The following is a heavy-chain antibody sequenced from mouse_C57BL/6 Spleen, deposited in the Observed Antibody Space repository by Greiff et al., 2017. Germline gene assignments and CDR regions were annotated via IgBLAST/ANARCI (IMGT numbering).Heavy chain of an antibody. CDR1: GFTFSDYY. J-gene: IGHJ1*03. V-gene: IGHV5-12*01. CDR3: ARHDWDGPYWYFDV. D-gene: IGHD4-1*01. CDR2: ISNGGGST. Sequence: DVKLVESGGGLVQPGGSLKLSCAASGFTFSDYYMYWVRQTPEKRLEWVAYISNGGGSTYYPDTVKGRFTISRDNAKNTLYLQMSRLKSEDTAMYYCARHDWDGPYWYFDVWGTGTTVTVSS.